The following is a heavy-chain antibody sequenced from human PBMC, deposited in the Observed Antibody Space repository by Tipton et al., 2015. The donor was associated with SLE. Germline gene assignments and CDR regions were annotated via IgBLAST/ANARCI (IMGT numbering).Heavy chain of an antibody. CDR3: AKDKETAAAFDY. CDR2: IRYDGSNK. Sequence: SLRLSCAASGFTFSSYGMHWVRQAPGKGLEWVAFIRYDGSNKYYADSVKGRFTISRDNSKNTLYLQMNSLRAEDTAVYYCAKDKETAAAFDYWGQGTLVTVSS. V-gene: IGHV3-30*02. CDR1: GFTFSSYG. D-gene: IGHD2-15*01. J-gene: IGHJ4*02.